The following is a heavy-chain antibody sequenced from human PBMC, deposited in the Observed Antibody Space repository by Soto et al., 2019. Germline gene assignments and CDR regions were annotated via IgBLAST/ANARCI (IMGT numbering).Heavy chain of an antibody. CDR1: GFTVSSNY. CDR2: IYSGGST. CDR3: ARSQYGSGSYYNDDAFDI. Sequence: GGSLRLSCAASGFTVSSNYMSWVRQAPGKGLEWVSVIYSGGSTYYADSVKGRFTISRDNSKNTLYLQMNSLRAEDTAVYYCARSQYGSGSYYNDDAFDIWGQGTMVTVSS. V-gene: IGHV3-66*01. D-gene: IGHD3-10*01. J-gene: IGHJ3*02.